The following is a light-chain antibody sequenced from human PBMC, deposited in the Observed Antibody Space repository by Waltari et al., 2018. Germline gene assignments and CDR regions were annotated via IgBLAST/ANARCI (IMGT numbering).Light chain of an antibody. CDR2: WAS. V-gene: IGKV4-1*01. CDR3: QQHYTTPQT. J-gene: IGKJ2*01. Sequence: DIVMTQSPDFLAVSLGERATINCTSSLSVLYSGNSKNFLAWYQQKPGQPPKLLIYWASTRESGVPDRFVGSGSGTDFTLTISSLQAEDVAIYYCQQHYTTPQTFGQGTKLEI. CDR1: LSVLYSGNSKNF.